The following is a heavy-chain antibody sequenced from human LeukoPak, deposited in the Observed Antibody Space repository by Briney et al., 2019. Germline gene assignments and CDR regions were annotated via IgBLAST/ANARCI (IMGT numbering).Heavy chain of an antibody. J-gene: IGHJ4*02. V-gene: IGHV3-73*01. D-gene: IGHD2-21*02. Sequence: PGRSLRLSCAASGFTFSGSAMHWVRQASGKGLEWVGRIRSKGNSYATAYAASVKGRFTISRDDSKNTAYLQMNSLKTEDTAVYYCTSTEELAYCGGDCYSSFDSWGQGTLVTVSS. CDR1: GFTFSGSA. CDR3: TSTEELAYCGGDCYSSFDS. CDR2: IRSKGNSYAT.